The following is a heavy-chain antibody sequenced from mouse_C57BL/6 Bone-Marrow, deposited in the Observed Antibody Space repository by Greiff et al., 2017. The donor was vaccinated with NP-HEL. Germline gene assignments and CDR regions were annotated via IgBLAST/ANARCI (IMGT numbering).Heavy chain of an antibody. CDR2: INPNNGGT. D-gene: IGHD3-2*02. J-gene: IGHJ3*01. CDR3: ARMTAQARFAY. CDR1: GYTFTDYY. V-gene: IGHV1-26*01. Sequence: VQLQQSGPELVKPGASVKISCKASGYTFTDYYMNWVKQSHGKSLEWIGDINPNNGGTSYNQKFKGKATLTVDQSSSTAYMERRSLTSEDSAVYYCARMTAQARFAYWGQGTLVTVSA.